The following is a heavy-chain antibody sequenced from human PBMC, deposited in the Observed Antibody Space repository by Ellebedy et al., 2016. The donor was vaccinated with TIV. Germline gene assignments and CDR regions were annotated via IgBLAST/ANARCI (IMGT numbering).Heavy chain of an antibody. J-gene: IGHJ4*02. D-gene: IGHD3-3*01. CDR1: GDSISNDGYS. CDR2: IYHSGNT. CDR3: ARASPPTTISGVVIDYFDY. V-gene: IGHV4-30-2*01. Sequence: SETLSLTCTVSGDSISNDGYSWSWIRQPPGKGLEWIGYIYHSGNTYHNPSLKSRVAISVDRSKNQFSLKLASATAADTAVYYCARASPPTTISGVVIDYFDYWGQGILVTVSS.